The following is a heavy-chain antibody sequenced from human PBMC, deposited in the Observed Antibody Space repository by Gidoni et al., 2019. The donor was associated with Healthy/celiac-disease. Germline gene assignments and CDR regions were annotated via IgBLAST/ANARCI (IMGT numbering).Heavy chain of an antibody. D-gene: IGHD4-4*01. CDR1: GFTFSCYW. CDR3: ARVAVTQTYYYGMDV. Sequence: EVQLVESGGGLVQPGGSLRLSCVASGFTFSCYWMSWVRQAPGKGLEWVANIKQDGSEKYYVDTVKGRFTISRDNAKNSLYLQMNSLRAEDTAVHYCARVAVTQTYYYGMDVWGQGTTVTVSS. V-gene: IGHV3-7*01. J-gene: IGHJ6*02. CDR2: IKQDGSEK.